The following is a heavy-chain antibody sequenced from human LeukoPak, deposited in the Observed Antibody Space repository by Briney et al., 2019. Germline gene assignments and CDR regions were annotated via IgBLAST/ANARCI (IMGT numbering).Heavy chain of an antibody. Sequence: SETLSLTCTVSGGSISSYYWSWIRQPPGKGLEWIGYIYYSGSTNYNPSLKSRVTISVDTSKNRFSLKLSSVTAADTAVYYRAGLWFGEPYYMDVWGKGTTVTVSS. D-gene: IGHD3-10*01. CDR1: GGSISSYY. CDR2: IYYSGST. CDR3: AGLWFGEPYYMDV. J-gene: IGHJ6*03. V-gene: IGHV4-59*01.